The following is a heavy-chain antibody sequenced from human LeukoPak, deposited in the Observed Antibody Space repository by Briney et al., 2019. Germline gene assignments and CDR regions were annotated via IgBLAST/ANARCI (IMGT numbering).Heavy chain of an antibody. CDR2: INPNSGGT. Sequence: ASVKVSCKASGYTFTGYYMHWVRQAPGQGLEWMGWINPNSGGTNYAQKFQGRVTMTRDTSISTAYMGLSRLRSEDTAVYYCARGVLLYYDILTGLFPFDYWGQGTLVTVSS. J-gene: IGHJ4*02. D-gene: IGHD3-9*01. CDR1: GYTFTGYY. V-gene: IGHV1-2*02. CDR3: ARGVLLYYDILTGLFPFDY.